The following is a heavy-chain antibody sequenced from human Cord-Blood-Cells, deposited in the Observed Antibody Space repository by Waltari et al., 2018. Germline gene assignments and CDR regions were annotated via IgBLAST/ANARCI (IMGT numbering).Heavy chain of an antibody. Sequence: QVQLVQSGAAVKKPGASVKVSCKASGDTFTSSDINGVRQATGQGLEWMGWMNPNSGNTGYAQKFQGRVTMTRNTSISTAYMELSSLRSEDTAVYYCARGGGGQWLVRDAFDIWGQGTMVTVSS. CDR1: GDTFTSSD. V-gene: IGHV1-8*01. J-gene: IGHJ3*02. CDR2: MNPNSGNT. D-gene: IGHD6-19*01. CDR3: ARGGGGQWLVRDAFDI.